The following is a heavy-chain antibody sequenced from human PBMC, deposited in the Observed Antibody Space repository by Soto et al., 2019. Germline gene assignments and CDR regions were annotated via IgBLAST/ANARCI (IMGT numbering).Heavy chain of an antibody. Sequence: GESLKISCAASGFTFSSYAMHWVRQAPGKGLEWVAVISYDGSNKYYADSVKGRFTISRDNSKNTLYLQMNSLRAEDTAVYYCARIAAAGFSYYYGMDVWGQGTTVTVSS. D-gene: IGHD6-13*01. CDR3: ARIAAAGFSYYYGMDV. J-gene: IGHJ6*02. V-gene: IGHV3-30-3*01. CDR1: GFTFSSYA. CDR2: ISYDGSNK.